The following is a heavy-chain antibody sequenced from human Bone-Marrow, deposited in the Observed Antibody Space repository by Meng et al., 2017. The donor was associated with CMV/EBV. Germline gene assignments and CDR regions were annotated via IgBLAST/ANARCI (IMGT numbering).Heavy chain of an antibody. Sequence: SETLSLTCTVSGGSISSYYWSWIRQPPGKGLEWIGYIYYSGSTNYNPSLKSRVTISVDTSKNQFSLKLSSVTAADTAMYYCARSLEYSSSLLAYWGQGTRVTVSS. V-gene: IGHV4-59*01. CDR2: IYYSGST. CDR1: GGSISSYY. D-gene: IGHD6-6*01. J-gene: IGHJ4*02. CDR3: ARSLEYSSSLLAY.